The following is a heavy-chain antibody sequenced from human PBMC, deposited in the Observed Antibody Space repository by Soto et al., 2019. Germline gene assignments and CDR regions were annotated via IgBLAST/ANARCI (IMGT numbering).Heavy chain of an antibody. J-gene: IGHJ4*01. D-gene: IGHD3-22*01. CDR3: ARDFYYDNSGHYGYYFDY. Sequence: QPGGSLRLSCAASGFTFRSFWMHWVRQVPGKGPVWVSRINSDGSSTSYADAVKGRFTISRDNAKNTLYLQLNRLRAEDSAVYYCARDFYYDNSGHYGYYFDYWGHGTLVTVSS. V-gene: IGHV3-74*01. CDR1: GFTFRSFW. CDR2: INSDGSST.